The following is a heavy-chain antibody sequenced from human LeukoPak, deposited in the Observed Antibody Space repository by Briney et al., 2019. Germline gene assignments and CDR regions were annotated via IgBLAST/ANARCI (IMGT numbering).Heavy chain of an antibody. CDR2: INHSGST. CDR1: GGSFSGYY. CDR3: ATGYNNTWYDWFDP. Sequence: SETLSLTCAVYGGSFSGYYWSWIRQPPGKGLEWIGEINHSGSTNYNPSLKSRVTISVDTSKNQFSLKLSSVTAADTAVYYCATGYNNTWYDWFDPWGQGTLVTVSS. V-gene: IGHV4-34*01. J-gene: IGHJ5*02. D-gene: IGHD6-13*01.